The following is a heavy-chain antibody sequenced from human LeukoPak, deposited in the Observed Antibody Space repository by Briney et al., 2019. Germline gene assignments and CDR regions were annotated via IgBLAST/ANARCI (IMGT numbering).Heavy chain of an antibody. CDR1: GGSFSGYY. Sequence: PSETLSLTCAVYGGSFSGYYWSWIRQPPGKGLEWIGEINHSGSTNYNPSLKSRVTISVDTSKNQFSLKLSSVTAADTAVYYCARLGWDSSSWYLYNWFDPWGQGTLVTVSS. V-gene: IGHV4-34*01. CDR2: INHSGST. CDR3: ARLGWDSSSWYLYNWFDP. D-gene: IGHD6-13*01. J-gene: IGHJ5*02.